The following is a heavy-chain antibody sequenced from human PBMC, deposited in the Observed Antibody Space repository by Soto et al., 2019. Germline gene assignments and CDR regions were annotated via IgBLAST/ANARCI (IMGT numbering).Heavy chain of an antibody. CDR2: VKDRAHNYVP. CDR1: GFVFKDAS. D-gene: IGHD3-10*01. Sequence: EVLLVESGGGLVQPGGSLKLSCAASGFVFKDASIHWVRQVSGKGLEWVGRVKDRAHNYVPAYAASVKGRFTISRDDSTNTAYLQMNSLKTEDTAIYYCTRLISAAQDYWGQGTLVTVSS. V-gene: IGHV3-73*01. CDR3: TRLISAAQDY. J-gene: IGHJ4*02.